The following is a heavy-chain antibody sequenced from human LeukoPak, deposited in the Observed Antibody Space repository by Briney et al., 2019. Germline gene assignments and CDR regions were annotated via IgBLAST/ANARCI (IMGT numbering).Heavy chain of an antibody. V-gene: IGHV1-69*04. CDR2: IIPILGIA. J-gene: IGHJ5*02. Sequence: SVKVSCKASGGTFSSYAISWVRQAPGQGLEWMGRIIPILGIANYAQKFQGRVTITADKSTSTAYMELSSLRSEDTAVYYCARDAISSGRRVRGVIGNWFDPWGQGTLVTVSS. D-gene: IGHD3-10*01. CDR3: ARDAISSGRRVRGVIGNWFDP. CDR1: GGTFSSYA.